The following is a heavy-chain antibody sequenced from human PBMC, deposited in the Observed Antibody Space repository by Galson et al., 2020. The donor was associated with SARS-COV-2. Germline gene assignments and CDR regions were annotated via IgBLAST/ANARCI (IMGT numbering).Heavy chain of an antibody. D-gene: IGHD6-19*01. CDR2: ISNSGGST. CDR3: ARERGGRDWYWSHFDY. J-gene: IGHJ4*01. CDR1: GFTFSSYD. Sequence: TGGSLRLSCAASGFTFSSYDMSWVRQAPGKGLEWVSAISNSGGSTYYADSVKGRFTIFRDNSKNTLYLQMNSLRAEDTAVFYCARERGGRDWYWSHFDYWGQGTLVTVSS. V-gene: IGHV3-23*01.